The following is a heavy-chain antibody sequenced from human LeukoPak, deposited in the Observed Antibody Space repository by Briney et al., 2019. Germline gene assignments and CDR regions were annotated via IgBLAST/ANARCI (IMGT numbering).Heavy chain of an antibody. CDR3: ARDRGWLQFDY. Sequence: SVKVSCKASGGTFSSYTISWVRQAPGQGLEWMGRIIPILGIANYAQKFQGRVTITADKSTSTAYMELSSLRSEDTAAYYCARDRGWLQFDYWGQGTLVTVSS. D-gene: IGHD5-24*01. V-gene: IGHV1-69*04. CDR2: IIPILGIA. CDR1: GGTFSSYT. J-gene: IGHJ4*02.